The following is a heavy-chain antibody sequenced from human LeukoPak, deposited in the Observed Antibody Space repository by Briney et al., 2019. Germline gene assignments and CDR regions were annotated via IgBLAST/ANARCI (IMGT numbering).Heavy chain of an antibody. D-gene: IGHD6-19*01. J-gene: IGHJ3*02. CDR1: GFTFSDYY. Sequence: GGSLRLSCAASGFTFSDYYMSWMRQAPGKGLEWVSYISSSGSTIYYADSVKGRFTISRDNAKNSLYLQMNSLRAEDTAVYYCARPYSSGWYDAFDIWGQGTMVTVSS. V-gene: IGHV3-11*01. CDR3: ARPYSSGWYDAFDI. CDR2: ISSSGSTI.